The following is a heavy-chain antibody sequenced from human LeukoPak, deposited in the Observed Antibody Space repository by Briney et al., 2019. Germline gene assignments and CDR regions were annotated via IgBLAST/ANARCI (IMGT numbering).Heavy chain of an antibody. CDR1: GFTFSSYA. CDR2: ISGSGGGT. Sequence: GGSLRLSCAASGFTFSSYAMSWVRQAPGKGLEWVSAISGSGGGTYYVASVKGRFTISRDNSKNTLYLQMNSLRAEDTAVYHCAKDQVAGGDYFDYWGQGTLVTVSS. J-gene: IGHJ4*02. D-gene: IGHD6-19*01. CDR3: AKDQVAGGDYFDY. V-gene: IGHV3-23*01.